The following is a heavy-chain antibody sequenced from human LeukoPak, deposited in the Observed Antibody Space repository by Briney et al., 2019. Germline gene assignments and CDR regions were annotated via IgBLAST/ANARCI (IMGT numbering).Heavy chain of an antibody. CDR1: GFTVSSNY. CDR3: ARVPYYYDSSGYYGAFDI. V-gene: IGHV3-53*01. D-gene: IGHD3-22*01. CDR2: TYSGGST. Sequence: PGGSLRLSCAASGFTVSSNYMSWVRQAPGKGLEWVSVTYSGGSTYYADSVKGRFTISRDNSKNTLYLQMNSLRAEDTAVYYCARVPYYYDSSGYYGAFDIWGQGTMVTVSS. J-gene: IGHJ3*02.